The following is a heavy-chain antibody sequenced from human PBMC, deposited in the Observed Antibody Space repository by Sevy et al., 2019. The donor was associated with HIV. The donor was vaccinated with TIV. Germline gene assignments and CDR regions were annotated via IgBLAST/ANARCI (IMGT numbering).Heavy chain of an antibody. CDR2: INGDGRTT. V-gene: IGHV3-74*01. Sequence: GGSLRLSCAASGFTFGPYWMHRVRQAPGKGLVWVAVINGDGRTTKYAEIVKGRFTVSRDNVENTLSLQMNSLKDEDTAMYYCARVLTRGSFDPLDMWGQGTMVTVSS. D-gene: IGHD3-9*01. CDR3: ARVLTRGSFDPLDM. CDR1: GFTFGPYW. J-gene: IGHJ3*02.